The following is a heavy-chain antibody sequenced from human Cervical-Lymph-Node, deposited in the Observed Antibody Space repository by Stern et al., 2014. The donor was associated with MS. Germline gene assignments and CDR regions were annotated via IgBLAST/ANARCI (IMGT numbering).Heavy chain of an antibody. V-gene: IGHV4-39*01. CDR3: ARQSWSSWSNDY. J-gene: IGHJ4*02. Sequence: QVQLVESGPGLLRPSETLSLTCTVSGGSIRSSTYYWDWIRQPPGKGLEWIGTIFHSGGGYYNPSLKTRVTISVDTPKTQFSLNLPSVTAADTAVYYCARQSWSSWSNDYWGQGTLVTVSS. CDR2: IFHSGGG. CDR1: GGSIRSSTYY. D-gene: IGHD6-13*01.